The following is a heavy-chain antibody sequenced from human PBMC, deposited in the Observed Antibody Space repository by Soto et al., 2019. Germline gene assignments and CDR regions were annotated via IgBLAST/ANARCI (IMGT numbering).Heavy chain of an antibody. CDR2: INNDGSTT. CDR3: ASRYCSGGACYLF. V-gene: IGHV3-74*01. J-gene: IGHJ4*02. D-gene: IGHD2-15*01. CDR1: GFTFRSYW. Sequence: GGSLRLSCTASGFTFRSYWMLWVRQAPGKGLVWVSLINNDGSTTSYADSVKGRFTISRDNAKNTLYLQMNSLGAEDTALYYCASRYCSGGACYLFWGQGTLVTVSS.